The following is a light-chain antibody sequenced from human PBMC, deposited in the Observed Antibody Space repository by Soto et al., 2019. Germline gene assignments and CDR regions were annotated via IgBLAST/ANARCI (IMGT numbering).Light chain of an antibody. Sequence: QSALTQPASVSGSPGQSITISCTGTRSDVGGYTLVSWYQQHPGKAPKLMIYEVSKRPSGVSNRFSGSKSGNTASLTISGLQAEDEADYYCCSYGSRSTVEFGGGTKVTVL. CDR2: EVS. J-gene: IGLJ2*01. V-gene: IGLV2-23*02. CDR1: RSDVGGYTL. CDR3: CSYGSRSTVE.